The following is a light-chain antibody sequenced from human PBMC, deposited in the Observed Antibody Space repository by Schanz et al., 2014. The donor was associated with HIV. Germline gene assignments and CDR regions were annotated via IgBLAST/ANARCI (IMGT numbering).Light chain of an antibody. V-gene: IGKV3-20*01. CDR3: QQYYRTPWT. J-gene: IGKJ1*01. CDR2: SAS. Sequence: EIVLTQSPGTLSLSPGERATLSCRASQSVGSNYLAWYQQKPGQSPRLLIYSASRRANGIPDRFSGSGSGTDFTLTISSLQPEDVAVYYCQQYYRTPWTFGQGTKVEIK. CDR1: QSVGSNY.